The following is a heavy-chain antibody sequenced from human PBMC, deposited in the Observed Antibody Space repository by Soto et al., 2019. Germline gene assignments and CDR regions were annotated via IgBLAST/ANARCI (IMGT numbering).Heavy chain of an antibody. CDR3: ARQTTTVTTINWFDP. CDR2: IYYSGST. J-gene: IGHJ5*02. CDR1: GGSISSYY. D-gene: IGHD4-17*01. Sequence: SETLSLTCTVSGGSISSYYWGWIRQPPGKGLEWIGSIYYSGSTYYNPSLKSRVTISVDTFKNQFSLKLSSVTAADTAVYYCARQTTTVTTINWFDPWGQGTLVTVSS. V-gene: IGHV4-39*01.